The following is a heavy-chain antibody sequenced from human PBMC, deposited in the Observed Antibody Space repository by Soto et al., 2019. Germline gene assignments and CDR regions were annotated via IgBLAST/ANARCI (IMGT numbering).Heavy chain of an antibody. CDR3: ARLGYNYYDSSGPNPWFDP. CDR1: GGSISSSSYY. CDR2: IYYSGST. Sequence: SETLSLTCTVSGGSISSSSYYWGWIRQPPGKGLEWIGSIYYSGSTYYNPSLKSRVTISVDTSKNQFSLKLSSVTAADTAVYYCARLGYNYYDSSGPNPWFDPWGQGTLVTVYS. D-gene: IGHD3-22*01. J-gene: IGHJ5*02. V-gene: IGHV4-39*01.